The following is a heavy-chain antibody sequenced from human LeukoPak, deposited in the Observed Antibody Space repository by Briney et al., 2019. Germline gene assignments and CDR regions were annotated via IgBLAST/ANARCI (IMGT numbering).Heavy chain of an antibody. D-gene: IGHD5-24*01. CDR3: VRATVEMAIITLDY. V-gene: IGHV3-53*01. CDR2: IYSGGRK. CDR1: GFTVSSNY. J-gene: IGHJ4*02. Sequence: GGSVRLFCAASGFTVSSNYMSWVRRAPAKGLEGVSVIYSGGRKYYADSVKGRFNISRDNSKNTLYLQMNSLRAEDTAVYYCVRATVEMAIITLDYWGQGTLVTVSS.